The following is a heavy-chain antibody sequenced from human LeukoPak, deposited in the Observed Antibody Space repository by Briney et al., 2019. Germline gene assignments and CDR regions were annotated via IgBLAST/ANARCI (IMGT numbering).Heavy chain of an antibody. CDR2: TYPPVSAA. D-gene: IGHD1-26*01. CDR3: ARLISGSYGDAFDI. V-gene: IGHV5-51*01. Sequence: AESLRISCKGSAYTFTTNCFGWVRHMSAKGLTRLWITYPPVSAARYSPSFQGQVTMSADKSISTAYLQWSSLKASDTAVYYCARLISGSYGDAFDIWGQGTMVTVSS. CDR1: AYTFTTNC. J-gene: IGHJ3*02.